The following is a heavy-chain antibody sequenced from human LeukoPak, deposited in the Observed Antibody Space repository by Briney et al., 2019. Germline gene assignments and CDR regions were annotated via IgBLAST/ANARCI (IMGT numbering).Heavy chain of an antibody. CDR1: GGTFSSYT. D-gene: IGHD2-2*01. V-gene: IGHV1-69*02. CDR3: ASPRALYCSSTSCQTANGAFDI. J-gene: IGHJ3*02. Sequence: ASVKVSCKASGGTFSSYTISWVRQAPGQGLEWMGRIIPILGIANYAQKFQGRVTITADKSSSTAYMELSSLRSEDTAVYYCASPRALYCSSTSCQTANGAFDIWGQGTMVTVSS. CDR2: IIPILGIA.